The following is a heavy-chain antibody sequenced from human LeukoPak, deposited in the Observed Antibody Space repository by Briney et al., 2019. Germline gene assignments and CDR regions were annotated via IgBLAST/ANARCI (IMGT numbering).Heavy chain of an antibody. CDR2: MYHSGAT. CDR1: GSSISSAHY. V-gene: IGHV4-38-2*02. D-gene: IGHD3-10*01. J-gene: IGHJ3*02. CDR3: AKSNGYGLVDI. Sequence: KPSETLSLTCIVSGSSISSAHYWGWIRQSPGKGLEWIGSMYHSGATYYNPSLKSRVTISVDTSKNQFSLKLNSVTAADTAVYYCAKSNGYGLVDIWGQGTMVTVSS.